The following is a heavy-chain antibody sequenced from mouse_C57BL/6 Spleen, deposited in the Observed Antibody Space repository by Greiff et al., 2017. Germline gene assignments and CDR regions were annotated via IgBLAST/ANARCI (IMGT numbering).Heavy chain of an antibody. D-gene: IGHD1-1*01. CDR1: GFTFSDYG. Sequence: DVMLVESGGGLVKPGGSLKLSCAASGFTFSDYGMHWVRQAPEKGLEWVAYISSGSSTIYYADTVKGRFTISRDNAKNTLFLQMTSLRSEDTAMYYCARYLRYYGSSPFAYWGQGTLVTVSA. J-gene: IGHJ3*01. V-gene: IGHV5-17*01. CDR3: ARYLRYYGSSPFAY. CDR2: ISSGSSTI.